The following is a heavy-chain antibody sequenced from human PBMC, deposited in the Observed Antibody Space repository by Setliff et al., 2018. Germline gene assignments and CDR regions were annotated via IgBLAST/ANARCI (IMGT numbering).Heavy chain of an antibody. J-gene: IGHJ4*02. D-gene: IGHD2-8*02. CDR1: GGTFSDYY. Sequence: SETLSLTCPASGGTFSDYYWTWIRQPPGKGLEWIGEINHSGSSNYNPSLKSRVTISVDTSRNQFSLKLNSVTAADTAVYYCARAPRYFDSTGSYFDFWGQGTLVTVSS. CDR2: INHSGSS. V-gene: IGHV4-34*01. CDR3: ARAPRYFDSTGSYFDF.